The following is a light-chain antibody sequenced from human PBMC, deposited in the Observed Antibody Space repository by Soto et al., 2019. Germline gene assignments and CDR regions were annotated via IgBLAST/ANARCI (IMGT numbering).Light chain of an antibody. CDR3: QYYGSSPFT. CDR2: AAS. J-gene: IGKJ3*01. CDR1: QGISSY. Sequence: AIRMTQSPSSFSASTGDRVTITCRASQGISSYLAWYQQKPGKAPKLLIYAASTLQSGVPSRFSGSGSGTDFTLTIRRLEPEDFEVYYCQYYGSSPFTFGPGTKVDIK. V-gene: IGKV1-8*01.